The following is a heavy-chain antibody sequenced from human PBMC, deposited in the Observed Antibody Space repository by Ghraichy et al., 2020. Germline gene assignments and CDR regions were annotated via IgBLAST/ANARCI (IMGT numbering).Heavy chain of an antibody. D-gene: IGHD2-21*02. V-gene: IGHV3-74*01. CDR2: INSDGSRT. CDR1: GFTFSSYW. J-gene: IGHJ4*02. CDR3: ARVPLSRPFCGGDCFFDY. Sequence: GESLNISCAASGFTFSSYWMHWVRQAPGKGLLWVSRINSDGSRTNYADSVEGRFTISRDNAKNTLFLQMNSLRAEDSAVYFCARVPLSRPFCGGDCFFDYWGQGTLVTVSS.